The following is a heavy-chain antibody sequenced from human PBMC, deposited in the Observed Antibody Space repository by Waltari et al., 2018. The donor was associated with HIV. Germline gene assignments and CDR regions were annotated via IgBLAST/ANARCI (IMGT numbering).Heavy chain of an antibody. CDR1: GFTFSSYW. CDR3: ARPIGRGQDY. CDR2: IKQEGSEK. Sequence: EVQLVESGGGLVQPGGSLRLSCAASGFTFSSYWMSWVRQAPGRGVEWGDNIKQEGSEKYYVDSVKGRFTISRDNAKNSVYLQRNSLRAEDTAVYYCARPIGRGQDYWGQGTLVTVSS. J-gene: IGHJ4*02. V-gene: IGHV3-7*01.